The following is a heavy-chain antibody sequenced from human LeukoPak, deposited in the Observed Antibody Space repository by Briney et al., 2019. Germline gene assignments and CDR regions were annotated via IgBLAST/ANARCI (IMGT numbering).Heavy chain of an antibody. CDR2: IIGYKGNT. Sequence: ASVKVSSKAAGYTFTSCCISWVRQAPGQGLEWMVWIIGYKGNTNYAQKLQGRVTMTTDTSTSTAYLKLRSLRADDTAVYYCASAGTYGSGKSEYWGQGPLVTVS. CDR1: GYTFTSCC. J-gene: IGHJ4*02. D-gene: IGHD3-10*01. V-gene: IGHV1-18*01. CDR3: ASAGTYGSGKSEY.